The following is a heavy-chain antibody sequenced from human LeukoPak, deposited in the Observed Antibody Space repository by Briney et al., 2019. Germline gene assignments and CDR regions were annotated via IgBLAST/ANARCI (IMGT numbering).Heavy chain of an antibody. V-gene: IGHV1-18*01. D-gene: IGHD3-22*01. Sequence: ASVKVSCKASGYTFTSYGISWVRQAPGQGLEWMGWISAYNGNTNYAQKLQGRVTMTTDTSTSTAYMELRSLRSDDTAVYYCARDLIDPYYDSSGYYYVTVDAFDIWGQGTMVTVSS. J-gene: IGHJ3*02. CDR2: ISAYNGNT. CDR1: GYTFTSYG. CDR3: ARDLIDPYYDSSGYYYVTVDAFDI.